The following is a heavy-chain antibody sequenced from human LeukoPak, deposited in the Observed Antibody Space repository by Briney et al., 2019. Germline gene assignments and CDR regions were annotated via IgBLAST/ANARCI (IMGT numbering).Heavy chain of an antibody. CDR3: AREGTITAYNFDY. J-gene: IGHJ4*02. D-gene: IGHD5-24*01. CDR1: GFAFSSYW. CDR2: LRYDGSEI. V-gene: IGHV3-7*05. Sequence: GSLRHSCAASGFAFSSYWMSWVRQAPGKGLEWVANLRYDGSEIYYVDSVKGRFTISRDNAKRSLYLQMNSLRAEDTAVYYCAREGTITAYNFDYWGQGTLVAVSS.